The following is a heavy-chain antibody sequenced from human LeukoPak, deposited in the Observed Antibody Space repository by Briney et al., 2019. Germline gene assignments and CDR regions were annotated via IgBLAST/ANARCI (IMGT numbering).Heavy chain of an antibody. CDR1: GYTFTSYY. CDR3: ARTPLPPYSSGSIDY. D-gene: IGHD6-19*01. Sequence: PWASVKVSCKASGYTFTSYYMHWVRQAPGQGLEWMGIINPSGGSTSYAQKFQGRVTMTRDTSTSTVYMELSSLRSEDTAVYYCARTPLPPYSSGSIDYWGQGTLVTVSS. CDR2: INPSGGST. V-gene: IGHV1-46*01. J-gene: IGHJ4*02.